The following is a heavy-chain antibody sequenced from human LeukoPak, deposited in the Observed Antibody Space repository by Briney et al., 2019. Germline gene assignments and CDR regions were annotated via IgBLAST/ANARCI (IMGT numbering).Heavy chain of an antibody. CDR3: ARVGAARLYGMDV. V-gene: IGHV1-18*01. CDR2: ISAYNGNT. CDR1: GYTFTTYG. Sequence: GASVKVSCKASGYTFTTYGISWVRQAPGQGLEWMGWISAYNGNTNYVQKLQGRVTMTTDTSTSTAYMELKSLRSDDTAVYYCARVGAARLYGMDVWGQGTTVTVSS. D-gene: IGHD6-13*01. J-gene: IGHJ6*02.